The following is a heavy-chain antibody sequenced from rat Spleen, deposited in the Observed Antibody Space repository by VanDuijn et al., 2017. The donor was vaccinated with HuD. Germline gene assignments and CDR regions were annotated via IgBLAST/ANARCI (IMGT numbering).Heavy chain of an antibody. CDR1: GFTFNNYW. J-gene: IGHJ1*01. D-gene: IGHD1-7*01. V-gene: IGHV5-62*01. CDR2: ISSSSGT. CDR3: ARQDYGYGSYWYFDF. Sequence: VQLVESGGGLVQPGRSLKLACIASGFTFNNYWMTWIRQAPGKGLEWVAYISSSSGTVYADAVKERFTISRDNSKNTLYLQLNSLKSEDTAIYYCARQDYGYGSYWYFDFWGPGTMVTVSS.